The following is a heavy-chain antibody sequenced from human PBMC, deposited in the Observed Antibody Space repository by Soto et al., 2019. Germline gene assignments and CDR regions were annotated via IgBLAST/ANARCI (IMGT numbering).Heavy chain of an antibody. CDR1: GYSFSSYG. CDR3: AKTVTFLEKVTRCDH. D-gene: IGHD3-16*01. CDR2: ISAYNGNT. Sequence: ASVKVSCKASGYSFSSYGITWVRQAPGQGLEWMGWISAYNGNTNYAQNLQDRVTMTTDTSTSTAYMEVRRLRSDDTAVYYCAKTVTFLEKVTRCDHGGQGPLVTVSS. J-gene: IGHJ4*02. V-gene: IGHV1-18*01.